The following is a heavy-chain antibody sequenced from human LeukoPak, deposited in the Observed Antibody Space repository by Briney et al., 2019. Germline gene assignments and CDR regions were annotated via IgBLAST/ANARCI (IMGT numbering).Heavy chain of an antibody. D-gene: IGHD5-12*01. CDR1: GFTFSSYG. CDR2: IWYDGSNK. J-gene: IGHJ4*02. V-gene: IGHV3-33*01. CDR3: AREGVARGNDY. Sequence: VQPGRSLRLSCAASGFTFSSYGMHRVRPAPGKGLEWVAVIWYDGSNKYYADSVKGRFTISRDNSKNTLYLQMNSLRAEDTAVYYCAREGVARGNDYWGQGTLVTVSS.